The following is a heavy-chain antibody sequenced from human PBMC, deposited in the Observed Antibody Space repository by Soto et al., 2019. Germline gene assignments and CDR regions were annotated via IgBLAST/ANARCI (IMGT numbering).Heavy chain of an antibody. CDR2: INHSGST. CDR1: GGSFSGYY. V-gene: IGHV4-34*01. Sequence: QVQLQQRGAGLLKPSDTLSLTCAVYGGSFSGYYWSWIRQPPGKGLEWIGEINHSGSTNYNPSLKSRVTISVDTSKNQFSLKLSSVTAADTAVYYCARVEHYYYGMDVWGQGTTVTVSS. CDR3: ARVEHYYYGMDV. J-gene: IGHJ6*02.